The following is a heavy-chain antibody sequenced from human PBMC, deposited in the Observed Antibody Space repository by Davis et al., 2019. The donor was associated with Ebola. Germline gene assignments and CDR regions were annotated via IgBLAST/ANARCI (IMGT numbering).Heavy chain of an antibody. D-gene: IGHD2-2*02. J-gene: IGHJ5*02. CDR1: GGSISSSNYY. CDR2: ISYSGST. Sequence: PSETLSLTCTVSGGSISSSNYYWAWIRQPPGKGLEWIGAISYSGSTYYNPSLTSRITISVDTSKNQFSLKLSSVTAADTAVYYCARAPRWVVPAAIKGGHWFDPWGQGTLVTVSS. V-gene: IGHV4-39*01. CDR3: ARAPRWVVPAAIKGGHWFDP.